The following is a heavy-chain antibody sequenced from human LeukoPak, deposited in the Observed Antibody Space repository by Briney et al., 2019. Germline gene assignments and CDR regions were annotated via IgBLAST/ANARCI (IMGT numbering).Heavy chain of an antibody. CDR2: INTHSGDT. CDR3: AMTAFQFGEYFYFMDV. J-gene: IGHJ6*03. Sequence: ASVKVSCTVSGYTSTGYYMHWVRQAPGQGLEWMGWINTHSGDTNYAQKFQGRVTVTRDTSITTAYMELSGLTSDDTAVYYCAMTAFQFGEYFYFMDVWGKGTTVTVSS. CDR1: GYTSTGYY. V-gene: IGHV1-2*02. D-gene: IGHD3-10*01.